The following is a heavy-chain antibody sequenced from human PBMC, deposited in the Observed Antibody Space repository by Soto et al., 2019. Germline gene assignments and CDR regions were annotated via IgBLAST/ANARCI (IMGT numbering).Heavy chain of an antibody. V-gene: IGHV4-4*07. CDR3: ARDHFSKWYWWLPKELYGERNYYGMDV. CDR1: GGSISSYY. D-gene: IGHD2-15*01. CDR2: IYTSGST. Sequence: LSLTCTVSGGSISSYYWSWIRQPAGKGLEWIGRIYTSGSTNYNPSLKSRVTMSVDTSKNQFSLKLSSVTAADTAVYYCARDHFSKWYWWLPKELYGERNYYGMDVWGQGTTVTVSS. J-gene: IGHJ6*02.